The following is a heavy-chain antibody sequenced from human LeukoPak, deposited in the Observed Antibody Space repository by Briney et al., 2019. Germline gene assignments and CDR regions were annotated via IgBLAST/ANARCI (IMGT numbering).Heavy chain of an antibody. CDR3: ARDKVAAALIGVNAFDI. Sequence: GGSLRLSCAASGFTFSSYSMNWVRQGPGKGLEWVSSISSSSSYIYYADSVKGRFTISRDNAKNSLYLQMNSLRAEDTAVYYCARDKVAAALIGVNAFDIWGQGTMVTVSS. CDR2: ISSSSSYI. CDR1: GFTFSSYS. V-gene: IGHV3-21*01. D-gene: IGHD6-13*01. J-gene: IGHJ3*02.